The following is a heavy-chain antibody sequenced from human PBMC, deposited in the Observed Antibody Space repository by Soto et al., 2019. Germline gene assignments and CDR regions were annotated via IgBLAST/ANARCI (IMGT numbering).Heavy chain of an antibody. CDR2: IYYSGSI. V-gene: IGHV4-39*01. Sequence: SETLSLTCTVFSGSITYINNHYCSWFRLPPAKVLYCIGSIYYSGSIYYNPSLKSRVTISVDTSKYQFSLKLSSVTAADTAVYYCARHGLFEGDDMSFYYYGMDVWGQGTTVT. CDR3: ARHGLFEGDDMSFYYYGMDV. J-gene: IGHJ6*02. CDR1: SGSITYINNHY. D-gene: IGHD3-9*01.